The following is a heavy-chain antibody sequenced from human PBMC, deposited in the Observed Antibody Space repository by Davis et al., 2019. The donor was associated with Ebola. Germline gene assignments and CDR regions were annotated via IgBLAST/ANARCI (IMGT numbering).Heavy chain of an antibody. J-gene: IGHJ4*02. CDR2: IYPGDSDT. Sequence: GESLKISCKGSGYSFTSYWIGWVRQMPGKGLEWMGIIYPGDSDTRYSPSFEGQVTISVDRSITTAHLQWSSLKASDTAIYYCARQASLYGAIDYWGQGTLITVSS. V-gene: IGHV5-51*01. CDR3: ARQASLYGAIDY. D-gene: IGHD4/OR15-4a*01. CDR1: GYSFTSYW.